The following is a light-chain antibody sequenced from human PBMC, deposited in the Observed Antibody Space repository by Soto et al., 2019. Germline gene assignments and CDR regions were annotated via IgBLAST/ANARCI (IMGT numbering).Light chain of an antibody. CDR1: QSVSSN. CDR2: GAS. V-gene: IGKV3-15*01. CDR3: QQYNSYWT. Sequence: EIVRTQSPVTLSVSPGERATLSCRASQSVSSNLAWYQQKPGQAPRLLIYGASTRATGIPARFSGSGSATEFTLTISSLKPEDFATDDCQQYNSYWTCCPGTKVDIK. J-gene: IGKJ1*01.